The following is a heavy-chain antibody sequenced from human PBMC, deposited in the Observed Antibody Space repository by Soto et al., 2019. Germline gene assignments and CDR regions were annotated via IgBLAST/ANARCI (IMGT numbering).Heavy chain of an antibody. D-gene: IGHD3-10*01. CDR1: GFTVSSNY. Sequence: VQLVESGGGLIQPGGSLRLSCAASGFTVSSNYMSWVRQAPGKGLEWVSVIYSGGSTYYADSVKGRFTISRDNSKNTLYLQMNSLRAEDTAVYYCASSPRPLTYYGYDYWGQGTLVTVSS. CDR3: ASSPRPLTYYGYDY. J-gene: IGHJ4*02. CDR2: IYSGGST. V-gene: IGHV3-53*01.